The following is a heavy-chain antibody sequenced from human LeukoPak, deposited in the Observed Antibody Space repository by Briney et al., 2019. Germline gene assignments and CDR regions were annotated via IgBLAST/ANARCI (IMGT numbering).Heavy chain of an antibody. V-gene: IGHV3-23*01. CDR1: GFTFSSYA. CDR3: AKVLPGGKYMTTVTTVAGSFDY. D-gene: IGHD4-17*01. Sequence: GGSLRLSCAASGFTFSSYAMSWVRQAPGKGLEWVSAISGSGGSTYYADSVKGRFTISRDNSKNTLYLQMNSLRAEDTAVYYCAKVLPGGKYMTTVTTVAGSFDYWGQGTLVTVSS. CDR2: ISGSGGST. J-gene: IGHJ4*02.